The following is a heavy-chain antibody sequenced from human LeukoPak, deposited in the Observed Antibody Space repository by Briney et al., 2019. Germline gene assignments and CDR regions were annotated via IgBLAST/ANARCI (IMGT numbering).Heavy chain of an antibody. CDR2: ISGSGGST. V-gene: IGHV3-23*01. J-gene: IGHJ4*02. CDR1: GFTFSTYA. D-gene: IGHD4-17*01. CDR3: AKGDYDDSSGAHFDY. Sequence: GGSLRLSCAAPGFTFSTYALSWVRQAPGKGLEWVSEISGSGGSTYYAASVKGRFTISRDNSKNTLYLQMNSLRAEDTAVYHGAKGDYDDSSGAHFDYWGQGTLVTVSS.